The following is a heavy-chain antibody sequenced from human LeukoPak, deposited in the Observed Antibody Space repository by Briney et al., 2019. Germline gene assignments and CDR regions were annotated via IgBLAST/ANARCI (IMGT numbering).Heavy chain of an antibody. V-gene: IGHV4-59*08. J-gene: IGHJ4*02. D-gene: IGHD2-15*01. CDR1: GGTITNYY. CDR3: ARYYCSGGTCFHFDY. Sequence: PSETLSLTCTVSGGTITNYYWSWIRQPPGKGLEWIGYTYYNGGTQYNPSLKSRVTMSVDTSKNQFSLKVNSVTAADTAEYYCARYYCSGGTCFHFDYWGQGILVTVSS. CDR2: TYYNGGT.